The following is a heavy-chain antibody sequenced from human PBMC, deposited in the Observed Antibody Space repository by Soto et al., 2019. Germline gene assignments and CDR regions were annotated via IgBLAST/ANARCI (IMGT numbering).Heavy chain of an antibody. D-gene: IGHD3-3*01. J-gene: IGHJ6*03. CDR1: GYSFTSYW. CDR2: IYPGDSDT. V-gene: IGHV5-51*01. Sequence: PGESLKISCKGSGYSFTSYWIGWVRQMPGKGLEWMGIIYPGDSDTRYSPSFQGQVTISADKSISTAYLQWSSLKASDTAMYYCARLPLTLEWSPGYYYMDVWGKGTTVTVSS. CDR3: ARLPLTLEWSPGYYYMDV.